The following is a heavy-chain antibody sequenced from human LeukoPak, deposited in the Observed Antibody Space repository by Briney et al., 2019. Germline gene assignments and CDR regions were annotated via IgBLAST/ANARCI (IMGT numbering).Heavy chain of an antibody. CDR2: ISGGGSST. V-gene: IGHV3-21*04. D-gene: IGHD2-15*01. Sequence: PGGSLRLSCAASGFTFSSYSMNWVRQAPGKGLEWVSAISGGGSSTYYADSVKGRFATSRDNAKNSLYLQMNSLRAEDTALYYCARDDCSGGSCLTTPYFDYWGQGTLVTVSS. CDR3: ARDDCSGGSCLTTPYFDY. CDR1: GFTFSSYS. J-gene: IGHJ4*02.